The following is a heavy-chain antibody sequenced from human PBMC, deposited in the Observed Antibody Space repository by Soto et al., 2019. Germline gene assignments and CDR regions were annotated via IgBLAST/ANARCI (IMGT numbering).Heavy chain of an antibody. CDR2: IYQSGVT. CDR1: GDSYSISTYS. D-gene: IGHD6-19*01. J-gene: IGHJ5*02. V-gene: IGHV4-30-2*01. CDR3: AGLPYTSGLRFDP. Sequence: SETLSLTCNMSGDSYSISTYSWSWIRQPPGKALQWIGFIYQSGVTSYNPSLASRVSISLDRSNNQCSLKLKSVTAADTAVYFCAGLPYTSGLRFDPWGPGTLVTVSS.